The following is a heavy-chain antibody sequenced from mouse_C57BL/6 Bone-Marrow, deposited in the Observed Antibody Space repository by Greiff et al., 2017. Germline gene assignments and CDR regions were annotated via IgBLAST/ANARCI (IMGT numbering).Heavy chain of an antibody. D-gene: IGHD1-1*01. J-gene: IGHJ3*01. CDR3: ARHEEEVSSYPAWFAY. CDR2: FSPGRGSI. V-gene: IGHV1-62-2*01. Sequence: QVQLQQSGAELVHPGASVKLSCQASGYPFPAYPIPWVTQRSGQGLEWIGWFSPGRGSIKYNENFKDKDTLSADKSSSTVYLELSSLTSEDSAVYFCARHEEEVSSYPAWFAYWGQGTLVTVSA. CDR1: GYPFPAYP.